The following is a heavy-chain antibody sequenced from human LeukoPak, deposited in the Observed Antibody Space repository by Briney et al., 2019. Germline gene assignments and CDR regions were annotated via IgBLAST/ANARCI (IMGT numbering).Heavy chain of an antibody. CDR3: ARGPNPLMVYAIQVAWFDP. J-gene: IGHJ5*02. CDR2: IIPIFGIA. Sequence: GASVKVSCKASGGTFSSYAISWVRQAPGQGLEWMGRIIPIFGIANYAQKFQGRVTITADKSTSTAYMELSSLRSEDTAVYYCARGPNPLMVYAIQVAWFDPWGQGTLVTVSS. V-gene: IGHV1-69*04. CDR1: GGTFSSYA. D-gene: IGHD2-8*01.